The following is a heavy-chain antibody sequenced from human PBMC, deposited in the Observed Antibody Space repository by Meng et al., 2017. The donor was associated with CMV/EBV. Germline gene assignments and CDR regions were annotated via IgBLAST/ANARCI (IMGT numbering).Heavy chain of an antibody. CDR3: VRSSGWSLFDY. D-gene: IGHD6-19*01. CDR1: GFTFSDYY. CDR2: VNTNNDAT. J-gene: IGHJ4*02. Sequence: QVRLVCSGAEMEKPGASVKVSCTTAGFTFSDYYNHWGRKAPGQGLELMGWVNTNNDATNYARKFQGRVSMTRDTSNSKAHMELSRLMSDDTAVYYCVRSSGWSLFDYWGQGTLVTVFS. V-gene: IGHV1-2*02.